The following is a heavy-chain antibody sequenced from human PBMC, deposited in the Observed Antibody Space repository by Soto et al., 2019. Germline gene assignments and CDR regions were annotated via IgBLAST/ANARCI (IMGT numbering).Heavy chain of an antibody. Sequence: QVQLQESGPGLVKPSQTLSLTCTVSGGSISSGGYYWSWIRQHPGKGLEWIGYIYYSGSTYYNPSLQSRVTISVDTSKNQFSLKLSSVTAADTAVYYCARSPSGFGGYWFDPWGQGTLVTVSS. CDR1: GGSISSGGYY. V-gene: IGHV4-31*03. CDR3: ARSPSGFGGYWFDP. J-gene: IGHJ5*02. D-gene: IGHD3-10*01. CDR2: IYYSGST.